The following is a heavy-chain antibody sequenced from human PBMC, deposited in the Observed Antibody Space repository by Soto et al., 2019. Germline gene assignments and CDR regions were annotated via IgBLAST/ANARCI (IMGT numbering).Heavy chain of an antibody. Sequence: EVQLLGSGGGSAHPGGSLRHSCEASGFTFSSQEMTWVRQAPGKGLEWVAGITRDGGRTYYADSVKGRFTIPRANSQNTVYLQLNSLRSEDTAKYFCACWAGTSRATYWGPLDYWGQESLVTVSA. CDR3: ACWAGTSRATYWGPLDY. CDR2: ITRDGGRT. V-gene: IGHV3-23*01. D-gene: IGHD1-26*01. J-gene: IGHJ4*02. CDR1: GFTFSSQE.